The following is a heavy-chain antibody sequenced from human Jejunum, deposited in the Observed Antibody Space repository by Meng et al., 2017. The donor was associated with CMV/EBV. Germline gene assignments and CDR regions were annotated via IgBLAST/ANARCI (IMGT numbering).Heavy chain of an antibody. CDR3: ARDRLGATGPSKEY. D-gene: IGHD6-13*01. Sequence: QVQLVQSGAEVKKPGASVKVSCKASGYTFTSYGITWVRQAPGQGPEWMGWISTYKGYTNYAQNVQGRVTMTADTSARTAYMELSSLKSEDSGFYYCARDRLGATGPSKEYWGQGTLVTVSS. V-gene: IGHV1-18*01. CDR2: ISTYKGYT. J-gene: IGHJ4*02. CDR1: GYTFTSYG.